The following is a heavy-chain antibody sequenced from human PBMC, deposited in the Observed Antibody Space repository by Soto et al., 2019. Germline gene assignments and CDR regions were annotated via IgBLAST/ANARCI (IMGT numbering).Heavy chain of an antibody. Sequence: SETLSLTCTVSGGAISSGGYYCRWIRQHPGKCLEWIGYIYSSVSTYYNPSPKSRVTISVDTSKNQFSLKLSSVTAADTAVYYWARPPICTNRVCSNHYSYGMDVGGQGTTVT. D-gene: IGHD2-8*01. V-gene: IGHV4-31*03. CDR2: IYSSVST. CDR1: GGAISSGGYY. CDR3: ARPPICTNRVCSNHYSYGMDV. J-gene: IGHJ6*02.